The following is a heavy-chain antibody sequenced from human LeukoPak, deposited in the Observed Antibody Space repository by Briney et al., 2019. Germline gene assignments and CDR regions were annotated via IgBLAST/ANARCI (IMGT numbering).Heavy chain of an antibody. V-gene: IGHV3-53*01. CDR3: AYEGPSNNDYIDV. CDR1: GFHVSSNY. CDR2: IYSGERT. J-gene: IGHJ6*03. D-gene: IGHD1-14*01. Sequence: GGSLRLSCAASGFHVSSNYMSWVRLAPGKGPEWVSVIYSGERTYYADSVKGRFTTSRDNSKNTLYLQMNDLRAEDTAVYYCAYEGPSNNDYIDVWGEGTTVTVSS.